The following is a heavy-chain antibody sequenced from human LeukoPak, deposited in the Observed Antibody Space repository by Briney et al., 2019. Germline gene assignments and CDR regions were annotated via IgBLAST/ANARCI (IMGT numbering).Heavy chain of an antibody. CDR2: ISSSSSYI. CDR3: ARGVVVAAKLDY. V-gene: IGHV3-21*01. J-gene: IGHJ4*02. Sequence: PGGSLRLSCAASGFTFSSYSMNWVRQAPGKGLEWVSSISSSSSYICYADSVKGRFTISRDNAKNSLYLQMNSLRAEDTAVYYCARGVVVAAKLDYWGQGTLVTVSS. D-gene: IGHD2-15*01. CDR1: GFTFSSYS.